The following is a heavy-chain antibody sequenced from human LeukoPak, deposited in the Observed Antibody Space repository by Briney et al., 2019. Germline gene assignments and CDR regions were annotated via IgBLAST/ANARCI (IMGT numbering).Heavy chain of an antibody. Sequence: GSLRLSCAASGFTFSSYAMSWVRQAPGKGLEWVSAISGSGGSTYYADSVKGRFTISRENSKNTLYVQMNSLRAEDTAVYYCAKRVSWFGVPGTSPFDYWGQGTLVTVSS. CDR1: GFTFSSYA. CDR3: AKRVSWFGVPGTSPFDY. V-gene: IGHV3-23*01. D-gene: IGHD3-10*01. J-gene: IGHJ4*02. CDR2: ISGSGGST.